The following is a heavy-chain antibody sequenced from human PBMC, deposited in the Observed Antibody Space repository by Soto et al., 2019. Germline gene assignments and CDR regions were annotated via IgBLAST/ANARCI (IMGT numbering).Heavy chain of an antibody. Sequence: QVQLVQSGAEVKKPGASVKVSCKASGYTFTSYGISWVRQAPGQGLEWMGWISAYNGNTNYAQKLQGKVTMTTDTSTSTAYMELRSLRSDDTAVYYCARVNDFWSGYYPNWFDPWGQGTLVTVSS. CDR2: ISAYNGNT. J-gene: IGHJ5*02. CDR3: ARVNDFWSGYYPNWFDP. CDR1: GYTFTSYG. V-gene: IGHV1-18*01. D-gene: IGHD3-3*01.